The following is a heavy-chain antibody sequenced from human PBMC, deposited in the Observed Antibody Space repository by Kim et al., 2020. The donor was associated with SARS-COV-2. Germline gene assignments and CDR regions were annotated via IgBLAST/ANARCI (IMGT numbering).Heavy chain of an antibody. V-gene: IGHV3-48*03. Sequence: YADSVKGRFTNSRDNAKNSLYLQMNSLRAEDTAVYYCASCIAARGFGMDVWGQGTTVTVSS. CDR3: ASCIAARGFGMDV. J-gene: IGHJ6*02. D-gene: IGHD6-6*01.